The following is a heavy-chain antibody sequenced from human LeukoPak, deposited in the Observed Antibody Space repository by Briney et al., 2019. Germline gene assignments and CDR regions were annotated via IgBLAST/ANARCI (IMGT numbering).Heavy chain of an antibody. CDR1: GYSSTDYY. D-gene: IGHD6-19*01. J-gene: IGHJ4*02. CDR3: ATGIKYNCGWYGSFDS. Sequence: ASVKASCMPSGYSSTDYYIRWVRPTPEGRLEWIGWIFPDTGGTNHPQQLEGRITLTTDTSISTAYMELTRLRFDYTAVYCCATGIKYNCGWYGSFDSWGQGSLVTVSS. V-gene: IGHV1-2*02. CDR2: IFPDTGGT.